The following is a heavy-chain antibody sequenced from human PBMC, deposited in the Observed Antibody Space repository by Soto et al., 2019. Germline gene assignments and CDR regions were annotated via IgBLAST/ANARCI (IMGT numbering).Heavy chain of an antibody. Sequence: EVQLVQSGAEVKKPGEALKSSGKGSGYSFNNYWSVWVRQMPGKGLEWMGIIYPGDSDTRYSQSFQGQVTISADKSISTAYRQWSSLKASDTAMYYCARRRDSEEMFNYLVQGTLVTVSS. CDR3: ARRRDSEEMFNY. CDR2: IYPGDSDT. CDR1: GYSFNNYW. V-gene: IGHV5-51*01. D-gene: IGHD2-15*01. J-gene: IGHJ4*02.